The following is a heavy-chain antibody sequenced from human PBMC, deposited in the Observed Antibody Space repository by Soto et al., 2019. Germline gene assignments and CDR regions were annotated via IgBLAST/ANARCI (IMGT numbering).Heavy chain of an antibody. J-gene: IGHJ6*02. V-gene: IGHV4-4*07. Sequence: ETLSLTCTVSGGSISGYYWSWVRQPAGKGLEWVGRIYSDGTTNYSPSLKSRVTMSLDTSKDQFSLHLNSVTAADTAVYYCSRVGCSNSKCYTRGMDVWGQGTTVTVSS. D-gene: IGHD2-2*01. CDR3: SRVGCSNSKCYTRGMDV. CDR1: GGSISGYY. CDR2: IYSDGTT.